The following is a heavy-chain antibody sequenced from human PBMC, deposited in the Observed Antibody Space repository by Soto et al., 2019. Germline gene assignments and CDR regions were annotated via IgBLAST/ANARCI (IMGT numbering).Heavy chain of an antibody. D-gene: IGHD3-3*01. J-gene: IGHJ6*02. CDR1: GGTFSSYA. V-gene: IGHV1-69*13. Sequence: SVKVSCKASGGTFSSYAISWVRQAPGQGREWMGGIIPIFGTANYAQKFQGRVTITADESTSTAYMELSSLRSEDTAVYYCARVGYDFWSGPVGEYYYGMDVRGQGTTVTVPS. CDR2: IIPIFGTA. CDR3: ARVGYDFWSGPVGEYYYGMDV.